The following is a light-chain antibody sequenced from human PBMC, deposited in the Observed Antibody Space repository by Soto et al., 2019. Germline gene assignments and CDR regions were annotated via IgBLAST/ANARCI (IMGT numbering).Light chain of an antibody. V-gene: IGLV3-1*01. CDR1: KLGDKY. CDR2: QDI. Sequence: SYELTQPPSVSVSPGQTASITCSGDKLGDKYASWYQQKPGQAPVSVIYQDIKRPSGIPERFSGSNSGNTATLTISGTQAMDETDYYCQAWDRGSAHVFGTGTKLTVL. J-gene: IGLJ1*01. CDR3: QAWDRGSAHV.